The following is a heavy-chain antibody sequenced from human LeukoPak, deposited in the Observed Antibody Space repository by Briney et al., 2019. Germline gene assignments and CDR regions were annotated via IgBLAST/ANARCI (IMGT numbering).Heavy chain of an antibody. Sequence: PSETLSLTCTVSSGSISSYYWSWIRQPPGKGLEWIGYIYYSGSTNYNTSLTSRVTISVDPSKNQFSLKLSSVTAADTAVYYCAKLRGGPDYYYYYYMDVWGKRTTVTVSS. CDR1: SGSISSYY. CDR3: AKLRGGPDYYYYYYMDV. J-gene: IGHJ6*03. D-gene: IGHD4-23*01. CDR2: IYYSGST. V-gene: IGHV4-59*01.